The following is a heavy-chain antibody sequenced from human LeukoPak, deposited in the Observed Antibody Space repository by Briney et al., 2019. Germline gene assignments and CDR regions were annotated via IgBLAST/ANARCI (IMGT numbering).Heavy chain of an antibody. J-gene: IGHJ4*02. D-gene: IGHD6-25*01. CDR2: SYYGGNT. Sequence: PSETLSLTCTVSGGSISSSSYYWGWIRQPPGKGLEWIGNSYYGGNTYYNASLKSRVTISVDTSKNQFSLELNSVTAADTAVYYCAAAFDYWGQGTLVTVSS. CDR3: AAAFDY. V-gene: IGHV4-39*01. CDR1: GGSISSSSYY.